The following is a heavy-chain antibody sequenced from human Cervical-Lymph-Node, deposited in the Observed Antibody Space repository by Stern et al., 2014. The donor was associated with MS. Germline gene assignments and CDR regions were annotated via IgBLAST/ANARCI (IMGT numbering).Heavy chain of an antibody. CDR1: GFTFSSYS. Sequence: EVQLLESGGGLVKPGGSLRLSCAASGFTFSSYSMNWVRQAPGKGLEWVSSMSSSSSYIYYADSVKGRFTISRDNAKNSLYLQMNSLRAEDTAVYYCARETVTLDYGMDVWGQGTTVTVSS. V-gene: IGHV3-21*01. J-gene: IGHJ6*02. CDR3: ARETVTLDYGMDV. CDR2: MSSSSSYI. D-gene: IGHD4-11*01.